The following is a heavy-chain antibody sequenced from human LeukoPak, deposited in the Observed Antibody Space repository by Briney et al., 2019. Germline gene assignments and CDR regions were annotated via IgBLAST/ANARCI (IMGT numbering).Heavy chain of an antibody. J-gene: IGHJ5*02. CDR1: GYTFSSYY. V-gene: IGHV1-46*01. CDR2: INPSGGST. D-gene: IGHD3-3*01. CDR3: ARVVEGGFDP. Sequence: ASVKVSCKASGYTFSSYYMHWVRQAPGQGLEWMGIINPSGGSTSYAQKFQGRITMTRDTSTSTVYMELSSLRSEDTAVYYCARVVEGGFDPWGQGTLVTVSS.